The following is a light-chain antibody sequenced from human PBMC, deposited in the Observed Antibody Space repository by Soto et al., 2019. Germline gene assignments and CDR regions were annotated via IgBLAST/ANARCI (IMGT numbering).Light chain of an antibody. J-gene: IGKJ1*01. V-gene: IGKV1-39*01. CDR1: QSISNY. Sequence: DIQMTQSPSYLSASVGDRVTITCRASQSISNYLNWYQQKPGKAPKFLIYAASSLQSGVPSRFSGSGSGTDFTLTISSLQRDDFATYFCQQSFSYSGTFGPGTKVDI. CDR3: QQSFSYSGT. CDR2: AAS.